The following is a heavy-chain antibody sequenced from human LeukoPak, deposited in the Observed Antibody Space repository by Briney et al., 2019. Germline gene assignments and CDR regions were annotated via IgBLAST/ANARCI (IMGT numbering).Heavy chain of an antibody. CDR2: IYHSGST. CDR1: GYSISSGYY. J-gene: IGHJ5*02. CDR3: ARERGRPIFGAVKHWFDP. D-gene: IGHD3-3*01. V-gene: IGHV4-38-2*02. Sequence: PSETLSLSCTVSGYSISSGYYWGWIRQPPGKGLEWIGSIYHSGSTYYNPSLESRVTISVDTSKNQFSLKLSSVTAADTAVYYCARERGRPIFGAVKHWFDPWGQGNLVTVSS.